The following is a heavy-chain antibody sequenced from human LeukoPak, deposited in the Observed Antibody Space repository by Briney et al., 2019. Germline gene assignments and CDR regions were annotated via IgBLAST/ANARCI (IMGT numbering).Heavy chain of an antibody. V-gene: IGHV4-59*04. J-gene: IGHJ4*02. CDR1: GGSISSYY. D-gene: IGHD3-10*01. CDR3: ARAPKYYYASGSSLFDY. CDR2: IYYSGTT. Sequence: SETLSLTCTVSGGSISSYYWSWMRQPPGKGLEWIGYIYYSGTTHYNPSLKSRVTMSVDTSKNLFSMQLSSVTAADTAVYYCARAPKYYYASGSSLFDYWGQGTLVTVSS.